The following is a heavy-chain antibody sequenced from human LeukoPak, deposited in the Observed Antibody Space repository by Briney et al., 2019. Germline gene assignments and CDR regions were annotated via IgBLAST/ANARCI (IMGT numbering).Heavy chain of an antibody. J-gene: IGHJ4*02. D-gene: IGHD2-15*01. Sequence: ASVKVSCKASGGTLSSYAISWVRQAPGQGLEWMGWISANNGNTNYAQKLQGRVTMTTDTSTTTAYMELRSLRSDDTAVYYCARDRDIVVVVAAIRRFDYWGQGTLVTVSS. V-gene: IGHV1-18*01. CDR1: GGTLSSYA. CDR2: ISANNGNT. CDR3: ARDRDIVVVVAAIRRFDY.